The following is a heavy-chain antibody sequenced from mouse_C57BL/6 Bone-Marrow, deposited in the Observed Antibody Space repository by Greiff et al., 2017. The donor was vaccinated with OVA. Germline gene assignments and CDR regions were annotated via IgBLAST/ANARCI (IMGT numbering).Heavy chain of an antibody. CDR3: ARRTTVVPCGYFDV. D-gene: IGHD1-1*01. V-gene: IGHV1-72*01. J-gene: IGHJ1*03. CDR2: IDPNSGGT. CDR1: GYTFTSYW. Sequence: VQLQQPGAELVKPGASVKLSCKASGYTFTSYWMHWVKQRPGRGLEWIRRIDPNSGGTKYNEKFKSKATLTVDKPSSTAYMQLSSLTSEDSAVYYCARRTTVVPCGYFDVWGTGTTVTVSS.